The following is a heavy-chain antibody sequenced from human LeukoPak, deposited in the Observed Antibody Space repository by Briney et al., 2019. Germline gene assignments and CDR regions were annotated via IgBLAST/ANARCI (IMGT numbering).Heavy chain of an antibody. CDR3: AKGGSSGWDHFDY. D-gene: IGHD6-19*01. CDR1: GFTFSSYG. V-gene: IGHV3-30*02. Sequence: GGSLRLSCAASGFTFSSYGMHWVRQAPGKGLEWVAFIRYDGSNKYYADSVMGRFTISRDNSKNTLYLQMNSLRAEDTAVYYCAKGGSSGWDHFDYWGQGTLVTVSS. CDR2: IRYDGSNK. J-gene: IGHJ4*02.